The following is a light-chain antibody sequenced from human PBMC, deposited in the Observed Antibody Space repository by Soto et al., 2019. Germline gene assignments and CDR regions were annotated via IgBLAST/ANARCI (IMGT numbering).Light chain of an antibody. CDR2: AAS. J-gene: IGKJ3*01. Sequence: DIQMTQSPSSLSASVGERVTLTCRASQGINNYLAWYQQKPGKAPKLLIYAASTLQSGVPSRFSGSGSGTDFTLTISSLQPEDVATYYCQKHNSAPPVTFGPGTKVGV. V-gene: IGKV1-27*01. CDR3: QKHNSAPPVT. CDR1: QGINNY.